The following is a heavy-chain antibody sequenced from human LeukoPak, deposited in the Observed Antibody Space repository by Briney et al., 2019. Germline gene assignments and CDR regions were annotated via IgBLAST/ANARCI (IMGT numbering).Heavy chain of an antibody. D-gene: IGHD1-7*01. V-gene: IGHV3-66*01. J-gene: IGHJ2*01. CDR2: IYSGGST. Sequence: AGGSLRLSCAAFGFTVSSKYMSWVRQAPGKGLEWVSVIYSGGSTFYADSVKGRFTISRDNSKNTVYLQMNSLRDADTAVYYCARDTGTNNWNLHFGLWGRDTLVTVSS. CDR1: GFTVSSKY. CDR3: ARDTGTNNWNLHFGL.